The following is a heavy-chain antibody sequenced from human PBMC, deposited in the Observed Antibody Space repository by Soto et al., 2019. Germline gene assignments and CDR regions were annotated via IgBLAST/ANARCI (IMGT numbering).Heavy chain of an antibody. D-gene: IGHD5-12*01. V-gene: IGHV3-23*01. CDR2: ITGSAGST. CDR3: AKDRNRWLRFDLGY. CDR1: GFTFSSYG. Sequence: EAQLLESGGGLVQPGGSLRLSCAASGFTFSSYGMSWVRQAPGKGLEWVSSITGSAGSTYYADSVKGRFTISRDNSKNTLYLQMNSLRAEDTAVYYCAKDRNRWLRFDLGYWGQGTLVTVSS. J-gene: IGHJ4*02.